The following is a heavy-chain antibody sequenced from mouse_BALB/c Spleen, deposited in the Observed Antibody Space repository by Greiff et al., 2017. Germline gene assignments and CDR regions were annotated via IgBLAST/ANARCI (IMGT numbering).Heavy chain of an antibody. D-gene: IGHD1-2*01. V-gene: IGHV5-9*03. CDR3: ASLITTATAY. J-gene: IGHJ3*01. CDR1: GFTFSSYT. Sequence: EVQVVESGGGLVKPGGSLKLSCAASGFTFSSYTMSWVRQTPEKRLEWVATISSGGGNTYYPDSVKGRFTISRDNAKNNLYLQMSSLRSEDTALYYCASLITTATAYWGQGTLVTVSA. CDR2: ISSGGGNT.